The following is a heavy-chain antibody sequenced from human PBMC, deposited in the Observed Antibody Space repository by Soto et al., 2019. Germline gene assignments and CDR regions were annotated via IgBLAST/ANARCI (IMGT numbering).Heavy chain of an antibody. CDR3: AKDSKSRLREFDY. CDR1: GFTFSSYS. J-gene: IGHJ4*02. D-gene: IGHD2-21*02. Sequence: GGSLRLSCAASGFTFSSYSMHWVRQAPGKGLEWVAVISYDGSNKYYADSVKGRFTISRDNSKNTLYLQMNSLRAEDTAVYYCAKDSKSRLREFDYWGQGTLVTVSS. CDR2: ISYDGSNK. V-gene: IGHV3-30*18.